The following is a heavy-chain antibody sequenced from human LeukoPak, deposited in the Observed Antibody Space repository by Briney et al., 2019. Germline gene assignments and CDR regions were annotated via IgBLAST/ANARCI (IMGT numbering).Heavy chain of an antibody. J-gene: IGHJ4*02. CDR2: IYDSGST. CDR3: AGSDSSGYYPDY. V-gene: IGHV4-38-2*02. Sequence: SETLSLTCTVSGYSISSGCYWGYIRQPPGKGLEWIGSIYDSGSTYYNPSLKSRVTIYVDTSKNQFSLKLSSVTAADTAVYYCAGSDSSGYYPDYWGQGTLVTVSS. D-gene: IGHD3-22*01. CDR1: GYSISSGCY.